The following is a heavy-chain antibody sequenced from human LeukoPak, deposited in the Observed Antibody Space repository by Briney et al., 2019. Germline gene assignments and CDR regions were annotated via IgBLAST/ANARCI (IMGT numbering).Heavy chain of an antibody. J-gene: IGHJ4*02. CDR3: SRGAHYYGSGALFDY. D-gene: IGHD3-10*01. CDR2: ISNDGSNK. CDR1: GFTFSSYA. Sequence: PGGSLRLSCAASGFTFSSYAMHWVRQAPGKGLEWVAVISNDGSNKEYTDPVKGRFTISRDISKNTLYLQMNSLRAEDTAVYYCSRGAHYYGSGALFDYWGQGTLVTVSS. V-gene: IGHV3-30*04.